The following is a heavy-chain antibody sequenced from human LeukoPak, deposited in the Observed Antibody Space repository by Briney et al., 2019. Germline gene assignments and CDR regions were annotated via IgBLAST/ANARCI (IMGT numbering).Heavy chain of an antibody. D-gene: IGHD3-10*01. CDR3: ARGTVHGDDAFDI. J-gene: IGHJ3*02. CDR1: GGTFSSYA. V-gene: IGHV1-69*13. Sequence: SVKVSCKASGGTFSSYAISWVRQAPGQGLEWMGGIIPILGTANYAQKFQGRVTITADESTSTAYMELSSLRSEDTAVYYCARGTVHGDDAFDIWGQGTMVTVSS. CDR2: IIPILGTA.